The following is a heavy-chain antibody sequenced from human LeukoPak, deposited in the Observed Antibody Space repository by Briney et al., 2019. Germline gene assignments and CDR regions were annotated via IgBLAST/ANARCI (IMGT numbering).Heavy chain of an antibody. CDR1: GFSFSSYG. V-gene: IGHV3-30*02. CDR2: IRYDGSNK. D-gene: IGHD5-12*01. J-gene: IGHJ3*02. Sequence: PGGSLRLSCAASGFSFSSYGMHWVRQAPGKGLEWVAFIRYDGSNKYYADSAKGRFTISRDNSKNMLYLQMNSLRAEDTAVYYCARYSGYDRNDAFDIWGQGTMVTVSS. CDR3: ARYSGYDRNDAFDI.